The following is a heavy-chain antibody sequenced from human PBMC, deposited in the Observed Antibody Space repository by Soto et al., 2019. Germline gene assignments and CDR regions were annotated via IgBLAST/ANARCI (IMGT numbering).Heavy chain of an antibody. CDR1: GGTFSSYA. V-gene: IGHV1-69*13. Sequence: SVKVSCKASGGTFSSYAISWVRQAPGQGLEWMGGIIPIFGTANYAQKFQGRVTITADESTSTAYMELSSLRSEDTAVYYCAREYYYGSGPMSIYGMDVWGKETPSTLAS. CDR2: IIPIFGTA. CDR3: AREYYYGSGPMSIYGMDV. D-gene: IGHD3-10*01. J-gene: IGHJ6*04.